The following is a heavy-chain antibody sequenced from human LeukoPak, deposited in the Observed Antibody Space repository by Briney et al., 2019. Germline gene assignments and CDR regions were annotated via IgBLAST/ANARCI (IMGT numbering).Heavy chain of an antibody. J-gene: IGHJ6*02. Sequence: ASVKVSCRASGGSNSSYTISWVRQAPGQGLEWMGRIIPILGIANYAQKFQGRVTITADKSTSTAYMELSSLRSEDTAVYYCAREPVTGRYGMDVWGQGTTVTVSS. CDR2: IIPILGIA. V-gene: IGHV1-69*04. CDR1: GGSNSSYT. D-gene: IGHD1-20*01. CDR3: AREPVTGRYGMDV.